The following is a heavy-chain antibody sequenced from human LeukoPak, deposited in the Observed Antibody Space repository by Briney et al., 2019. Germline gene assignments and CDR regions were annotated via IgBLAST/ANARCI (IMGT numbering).Heavy chain of an antibody. CDR3: AGGYSNQYCYYYYMDV. V-gene: IGHV4-59*11. CDR1: GGSISSHY. Sequence: PSETLSLTCTVSGGSISSHYWSWIRQPPGKGLEWIGYIYYSGSTNYNPSLKSRVTISVDTSKNQFSLKLSSVTAADTAVYYCAGGYSNQYCYYYYMDVWGKGTTVTVSS. D-gene: IGHD4-11*01. J-gene: IGHJ6*03. CDR2: IYYSGST.